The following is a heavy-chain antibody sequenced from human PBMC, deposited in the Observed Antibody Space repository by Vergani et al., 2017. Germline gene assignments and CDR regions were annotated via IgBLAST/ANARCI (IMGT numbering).Heavy chain of an antibody. CDR1: GFTFSSYA. J-gene: IGHJ4*02. Sequence: VQLLESGGDLVQPGGSLRLSCAASGFTFSSYAMHWVRQAPGKGLEWVAVISYDGSNKYYADSVKGRFTISRDNSKNTLYLQMNSLRAEDTAVYYCAGDIGAGTGTTRGYWGQGTLVTVSS. CDR2: ISYDGSNK. D-gene: IGHD1-7*01. CDR3: AGDIGAGTGTTRGY. V-gene: IGHV3-30-3*01.